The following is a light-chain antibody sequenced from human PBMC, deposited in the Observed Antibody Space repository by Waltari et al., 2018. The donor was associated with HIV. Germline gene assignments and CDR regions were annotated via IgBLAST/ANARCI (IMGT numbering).Light chain of an antibody. CDR2: RNN. V-gene: IGLV1-47*01. J-gene: IGLJ2*01. CDR3: ATWGDSLSGPVV. CDR1: SSNIGNNN. Sequence: QSVLTQPPSASGTPGQRVTISCSGSSSNIGNNNVYWYRQLPGLAPRLLIYRNNQRPSGVPDRFPGAKAGTSASLAISGLRSEDEADYYCATWGDSLSGPVVFGGGTKLTVL.